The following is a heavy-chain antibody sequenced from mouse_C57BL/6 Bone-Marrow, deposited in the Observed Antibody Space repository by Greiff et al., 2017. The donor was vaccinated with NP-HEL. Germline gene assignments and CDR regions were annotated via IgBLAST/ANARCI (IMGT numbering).Heavy chain of an antibody. D-gene: IGHD1-1*01. CDR2: ISSGSSTI. J-gene: IGHJ3*01. CDR1: GFTFSDYG. V-gene: IGHV5-17*01. CDR3: ARNYVSSSWFAY. Sequence: EVKLVESGGGLVKPGGSLKLSCAASGFTFSDYGMHWVRQAPEQGLEWVAYISSGSSTIYYADTVKGRFPISRDNAKNTLFLQMTSLRSEDTAMYYCARNYVSSSWFAYWGQGTLVTVSA.